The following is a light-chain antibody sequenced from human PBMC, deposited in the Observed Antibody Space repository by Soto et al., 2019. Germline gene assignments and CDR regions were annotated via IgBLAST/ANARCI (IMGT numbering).Light chain of an antibody. V-gene: IGKV3-20*01. Sequence: EIVLTQSPGTLSLSPGERATLSCRASQSVCSNYLAWYQQKPGQAPRLLIYGAFSRATGIPDRFSGSGSGTDFTLTISRLEAEDFAVYYCQQNGSSPETFGQGTKVEIK. CDR2: GAF. CDR1: QSVCSNY. CDR3: QQNGSSPET. J-gene: IGKJ1*01.